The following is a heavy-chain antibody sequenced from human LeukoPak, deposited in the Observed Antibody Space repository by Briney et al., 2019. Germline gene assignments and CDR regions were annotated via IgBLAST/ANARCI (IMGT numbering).Heavy chain of an antibody. CDR3: ARDGEQWLVRAYYFDY. V-gene: IGHV1-18*01. J-gene: IGHJ4*02. D-gene: IGHD6-19*01. CDR1: GYTFTSYG. CDR2: ISAYNGNT. Sequence: GASVKVSCKASGYTFTSYGISWVRQAPGQGLEGMGWISAYNGNTNYAQKLQGRVTMTTDTSTSTAYMELRSLRSDDTAVYYCARDGEQWLVRAYYFDYWGQGTLVTVSS.